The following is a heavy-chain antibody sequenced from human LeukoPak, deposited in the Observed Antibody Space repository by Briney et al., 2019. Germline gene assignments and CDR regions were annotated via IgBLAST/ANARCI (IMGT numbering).Heavy chain of an antibody. CDR2: MYHTGTT. Sequence: SETLSLTCAVPGGSINSDYWSWIRQPPGKRLEWIGFMYHTGTTNLNPSFKSRVTISLASSKSYFSLSLNSVTAADTAVYYCARHADRKWDLPGSFDSWGQGVRVAVSS. V-gene: IGHV4-59*08. CDR1: GGSINSDY. J-gene: IGHJ4*02. D-gene: IGHD1-26*01. CDR3: ARHADRKWDLPGSFDS.